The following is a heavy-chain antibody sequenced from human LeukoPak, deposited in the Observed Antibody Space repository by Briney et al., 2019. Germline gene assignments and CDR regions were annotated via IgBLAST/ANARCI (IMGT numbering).Heavy chain of an antibody. J-gene: IGHJ4*02. CDR2: IYYSGST. D-gene: IGHD3-22*01. V-gene: IGHV4-31*03. CDR3: ARADDSSGYGDYYFDY. Sequence: SETLSLTCTVSGGSISSGGYYWSWIRQHPGKGLEWIGYIYYSGSTYYNPSLKSRVTISVDTSKNQFSLKLSSVTAADTAVYYCARADDSSGYGDYYFDYWGQGTLVTVSS. CDR1: GGSISSGGYY.